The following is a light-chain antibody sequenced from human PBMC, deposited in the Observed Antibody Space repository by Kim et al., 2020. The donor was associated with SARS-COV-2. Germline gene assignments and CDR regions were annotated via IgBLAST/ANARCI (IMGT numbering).Light chain of an antibody. CDR1: SSDVGGYNY. Sequence: GQSITISCTGSSSDVGGYNYVSWYQQHPGKAPKFMMYDVSRRPSGVSTRFSGSKSGNTPSLTISGLQAEDEADYYCSSYRSDATWVFGGGTQLTVL. V-gene: IGLV2-14*03. CDR2: DVS. J-gene: IGLJ3*02. CDR3: SSYRSDATWV.